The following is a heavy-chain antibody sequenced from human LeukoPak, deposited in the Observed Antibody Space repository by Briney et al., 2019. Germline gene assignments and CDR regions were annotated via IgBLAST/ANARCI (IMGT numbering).Heavy chain of an antibody. V-gene: IGHV3-7*01. CDR3: GRGHYGLDV. CDR1: GFSISGHW. J-gene: IGHJ6*02. Sequence: GGSLRLSCTASGFSISGHWQTWVRQTPGKGLEWVAHINADGSEKSYVGSVKGRFTISKDSVENSVTLQMNSVRVEDTAVYYCGRGHYGLDVWGQGTTVTVSS. CDR2: INADGSEK.